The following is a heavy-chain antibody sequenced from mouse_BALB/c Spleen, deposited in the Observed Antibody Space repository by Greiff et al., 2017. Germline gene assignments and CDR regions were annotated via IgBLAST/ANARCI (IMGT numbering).Heavy chain of an antibody. Sequence: VQLQESGPGLVAPSQSLSITCTASGFSLTSYGVHWVRQPPGKGLGWLGVIWAGGSTNYNSALMSRLSISKDNSKSQVFLKMNSLQTDDTAVYYCARVPYYYGRSYWFAYWGQGTLVTVSA. D-gene: IGHD1-1*01. V-gene: IGHV2-9*02. CDR3: ARVPYYYGRSYWFAY. CDR2: IWAGGST. CDR1: GFSLTSYG. J-gene: IGHJ3*01.